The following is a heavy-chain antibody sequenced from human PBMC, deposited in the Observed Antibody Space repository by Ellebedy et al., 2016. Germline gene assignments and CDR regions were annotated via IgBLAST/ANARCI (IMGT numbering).Heavy chain of an antibody. CDR1: GFTFSSYG. D-gene: IGHD5-18*01. Sequence: GESLKISXAASGFTFSSYGMHWVRQAPGKGLEWVAVISYDGSNKYYADSVKGRFTISRDNSKNTLYLQMNSLRAEDTAVYYCARGPAGYSYGYPNFDYWGQGTLVTVSS. CDR2: ISYDGSNK. V-gene: IGHV3-30*03. CDR3: ARGPAGYSYGYPNFDY. J-gene: IGHJ4*02.